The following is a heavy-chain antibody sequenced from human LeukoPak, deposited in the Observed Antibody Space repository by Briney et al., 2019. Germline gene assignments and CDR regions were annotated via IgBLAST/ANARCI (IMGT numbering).Heavy chain of an antibody. V-gene: IGHV4-59*01. CDR1: GGSISSYY. Sequence: SETLSLTCTVSGGSISSYYWSWLRQPPGKGLEWIGYIYYSGSTNYNPSLKSRVTISVDTSKNQFSLKLSSVTAADTAVYYCASGNYGKSAFDIWGQGTMVTVSS. CDR2: IYYSGST. D-gene: IGHD1-7*01. CDR3: ASGNYGKSAFDI. J-gene: IGHJ3*02.